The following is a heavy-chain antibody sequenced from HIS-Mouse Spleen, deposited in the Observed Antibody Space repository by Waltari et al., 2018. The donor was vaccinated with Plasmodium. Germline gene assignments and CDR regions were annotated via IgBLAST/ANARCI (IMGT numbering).Heavy chain of an antibody. CDR3: ARSLGIASSYWYFDL. D-gene: IGHD2-15*01. J-gene: IGHJ2*01. CDR2: IYHSGST. CDR1: GYSISSGYY. V-gene: IGHV4-38-2*02. Sequence: QVQLQESGPGLVKPSETLSLTCTVSGYSISSGYYWGWIRQPPGKGLEWIGSIYHSGSTYSNPALKRRVTISVDTSKNQFSLKLSSVTAADTAVYYCARSLGIASSYWYFDLWGRGTLVTVSS.